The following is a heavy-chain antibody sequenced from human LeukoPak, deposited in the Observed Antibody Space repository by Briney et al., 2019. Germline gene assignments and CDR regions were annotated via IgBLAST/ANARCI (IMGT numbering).Heavy chain of an antibody. D-gene: IGHD6-19*01. CDR3: ALLAVASDFDY. J-gene: IGHJ4*02. CDR2: IVSSGTPR. CDR1: GFPFSIYE. V-gene: IGHV3-48*03. Sequence: GGSLRLSCAVSGFPFSIYEMNWVRQAPGKGLEWVSNIVSSGTPRYYADSVKGRFSISRDNAKNSLYLQMNSLRVEDTAVYYCALLAVASDFDYWGQGALVTVSS.